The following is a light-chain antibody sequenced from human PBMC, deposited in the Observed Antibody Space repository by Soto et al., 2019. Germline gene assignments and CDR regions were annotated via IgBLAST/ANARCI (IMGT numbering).Light chain of an antibody. V-gene: IGLV2-14*03. CDR1: SRDVTDSDS. CDR3: VSYTNPGTYV. Sequence: QSVLTQPASVSGSPGQSVTISCAGASRDVTDSDSVSWYQHRPGEAPKLIILDFTYRPSGVSDRFSGSLSANTASLTISGLQVEDEGNYYCVSYTNPGTYVFGPGTQVTVL. J-gene: IGLJ1*01. CDR2: DFT.